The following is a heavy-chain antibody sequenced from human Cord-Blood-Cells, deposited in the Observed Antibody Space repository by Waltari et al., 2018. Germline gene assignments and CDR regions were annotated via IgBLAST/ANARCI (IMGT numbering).Heavy chain of an antibody. D-gene: IGHD3-10*01. CDR3: ARGKSGSYYSAEYFQH. V-gene: IGHV3-53*01. J-gene: IGHJ1*01. CDR2: IYSGDST. Sequence: EVQLVESGGGLIQPGGSLRLSCAASGFTVSSNYMSWVRQAPGKGLDWVSVIYSGDSTYYADSVKGRFTISRDNSKNTLYLQMNSLRAEDTAVYYCARGKSGSYYSAEYFQHWGQGTLVTVSS. CDR1: GFTVSSNY.